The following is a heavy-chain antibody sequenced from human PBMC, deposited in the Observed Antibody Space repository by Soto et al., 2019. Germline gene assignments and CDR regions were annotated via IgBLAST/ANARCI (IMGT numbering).Heavy chain of an antibody. CDR3: VRAPLDYYSADYFDN. D-gene: IGHD2-21*01. Sequence: QVQLVQSGAELKRPGASVKVSCKASGYTFTNNDINWVRQATGQGLEWMGWMNPYSGNTGYAQKFQGTVTMTRDNSITTAYMELSSLRSEDTAVYYCVRAPLDYYSADYFDNWGQGTLVTVSS. V-gene: IGHV1-8*01. J-gene: IGHJ4*02. CDR1: GYTFTNND. CDR2: MNPYSGNT.